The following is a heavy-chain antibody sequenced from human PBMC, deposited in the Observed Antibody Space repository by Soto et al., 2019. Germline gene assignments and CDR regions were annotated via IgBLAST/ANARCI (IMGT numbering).Heavy chain of an antibody. V-gene: IGHV2-5*02. CDR3: AHAGDYDLLTFDH. CDR2: IYWDDDK. J-gene: IGHJ4*02. D-gene: IGHD4-17*01. CDR1: GFSLSTYHMG. Sequence: QITLKESGPTLVRPAQTLTLTCDFSGFSLSTYHMGVAWIRQPPGKALGWLALIYWDDDKRYSPSLKDRLAISKDTSSNQVVLTITNMDPGDTATYFCAHAGDYDLLTFDHWGPGTLVTVSS.